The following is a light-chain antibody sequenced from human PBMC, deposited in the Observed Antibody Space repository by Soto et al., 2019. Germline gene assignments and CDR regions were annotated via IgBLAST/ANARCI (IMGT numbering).Light chain of an antibody. V-gene: IGLV1-47*01. CDR2: RSY. CDR3: AVWDDSLTGRV. Sequence: QSVLTQPPSASGTPGQRVTISCSGSSSNIGCNYVYWYQQIPGTAPKLLIYRSYQRPSGVPDRFAGSTSGTSGSLAISGLRSEDEADYYCAVWDDSLTGRVFGPGTKLTVL. CDR1: SSNIGCNY. J-gene: IGLJ1*01.